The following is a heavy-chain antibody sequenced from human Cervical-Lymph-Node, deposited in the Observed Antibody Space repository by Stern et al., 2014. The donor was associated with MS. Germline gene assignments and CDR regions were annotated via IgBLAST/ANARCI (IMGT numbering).Heavy chain of an antibody. Sequence: VQLGQSGGEVKKPGESLKISCKGSENIFSNFWIGWLRQMPGKGLEYVGIIYPDDSDTKYSPSFEGQVTISADKSINTAYLHWSSLKASDTAIYYCARHYGYYFDFWGQGTLVTVSS. CDR2: IYPDDSDT. CDR3: ARHYGYYFDF. V-gene: IGHV5-51*01. D-gene: IGHD4-17*01. J-gene: IGHJ4*02. CDR1: ENIFSNFW.